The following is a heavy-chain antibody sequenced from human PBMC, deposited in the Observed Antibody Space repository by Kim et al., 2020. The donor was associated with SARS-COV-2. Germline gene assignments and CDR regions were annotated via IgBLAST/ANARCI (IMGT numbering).Heavy chain of an antibody. J-gene: IGHJ4*02. Sequence: YYAASVERLFTISRDNSKHTLYLQMNSLRAEDRAVYYCARAPLYNWNYHYWGQGTLVTVPS. D-gene: IGHD1-7*01. CDR3: ARAPLYNWNYHY. V-gene: IGHV3-33*01.